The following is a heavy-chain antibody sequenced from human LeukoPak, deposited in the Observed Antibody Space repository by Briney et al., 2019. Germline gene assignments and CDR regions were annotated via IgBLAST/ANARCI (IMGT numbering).Heavy chain of an antibody. CDR2: ISSSSSYI. CDR1: GFTFSSYS. Sequence: TGGSLRLSCAASGFTFSSYSMNWVRQAPGKGLEWVSSISSSSSYIYYADSVKGRFTISRDNAKNSLYLQMNSLRAEDTAVYYCARGGYYYDSSGPDYWGQGTLVTVSS. CDR3: ARGGYYYDSSGPDY. J-gene: IGHJ4*02. D-gene: IGHD3-22*01. V-gene: IGHV3-21*01.